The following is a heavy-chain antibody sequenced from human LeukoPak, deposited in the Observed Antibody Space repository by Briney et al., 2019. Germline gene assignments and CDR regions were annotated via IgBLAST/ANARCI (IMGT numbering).Heavy chain of an antibody. J-gene: IGHJ6*02. CDR1: GYTLTELS. Sequence: ASVKVSCKVSGYTLTELSMHWVRQAPGKGLEWMGGFDPEDGETIYAQKFQGRVTMTEDTSTDTAYMELSSLRSEDTAVYYCAGKVAPDYHYYYGMDVWGQGTTVTVSS. CDR3: AGKVAPDYHYYYGMDV. CDR2: FDPEDGET. D-gene: IGHD5-12*01. V-gene: IGHV1-24*01.